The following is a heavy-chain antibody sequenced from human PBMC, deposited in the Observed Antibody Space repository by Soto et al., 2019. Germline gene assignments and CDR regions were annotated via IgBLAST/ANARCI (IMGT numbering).Heavy chain of an antibody. V-gene: IGHV3-53*01. D-gene: IGHD6-19*01. J-gene: IGHJ5*02. CDR1: GFTVSSNY. CDR2: IHSGXST. Sequence: PGXSRRLSCAASGFTVSSNYMSWVRQAPGKGREWVYXIHSGXSTHYEDSVKXXFTLSRDXXXNKMYLQMNSLRAEDTAVYYCARAGQWNWFDPWGQGTLVTVSS. CDR3: ARAGQWNWFDP.